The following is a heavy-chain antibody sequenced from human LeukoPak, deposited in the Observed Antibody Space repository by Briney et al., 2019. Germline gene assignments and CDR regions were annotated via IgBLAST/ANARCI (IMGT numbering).Heavy chain of an antibody. CDR1: GGSLRDHI. V-gene: IGHV1-69*13. Sequence: GASVNVSYKASGGSLRDHIIFCVRQAPGPGREWMGGISPLLGAPNHIQNVQARVTHTAVESASTAYMELSNLTSAGAAVYYGATDDILTYFENWGQGTLVTVSS. CDR2: ISPLLGAP. D-gene: IGHD3-9*01. J-gene: IGHJ4*02. CDR3: ATDDILTYFEN.